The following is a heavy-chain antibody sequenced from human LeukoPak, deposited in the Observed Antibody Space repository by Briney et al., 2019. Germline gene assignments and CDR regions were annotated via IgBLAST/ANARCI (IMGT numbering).Heavy chain of an antibody. CDR3: ARDTRGGFGNDAFDV. CDR2: IYYSGST. D-gene: IGHD3-10*01. CDR1: GGSISSYY. J-gene: IGHJ3*01. V-gene: IGHV4-59*01. Sequence: SETLSLTCTVSGGSISSYYWSWIRQPPGKGLEWIGYIYYSGSTNYNPSLKSRVTISVDTSKNQFSLKLSSVTAADTAVYYCARDTRGGFGNDAFDVWGQGTMVTVSS.